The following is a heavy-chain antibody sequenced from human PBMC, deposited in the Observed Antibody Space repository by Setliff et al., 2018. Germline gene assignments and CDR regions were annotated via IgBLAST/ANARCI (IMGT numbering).Heavy chain of an antibody. CDR2: IYHNGGGI. Sequence: GGSLRLSCAASGFRISFREYWMFWVRQVPGKGLQWVAGIYHNGGGIFYADSVKGRFTISRDNSRNTLFLQMNSLRAEDTAVYYCARLALTGYDSSGYYYALDYYYYMDVWGKGTTVTVSS. CDR1: GFRISFREYW. V-gene: IGHV3-33*08. D-gene: IGHD3-22*01. CDR3: ARLALTGYDSSGYYYALDYYYYMDV. J-gene: IGHJ6*03.